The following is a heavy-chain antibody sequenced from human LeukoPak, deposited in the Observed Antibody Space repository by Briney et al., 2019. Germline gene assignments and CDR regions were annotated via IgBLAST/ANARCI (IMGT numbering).Heavy chain of an antibody. J-gene: IGHJ4*02. CDR2: ISSSSTTI. V-gene: IGHV3-48*01. CDR3: AREVAVAGTDLDY. CDR1: GFTFSSYI. Sequence: PGGSLRLSCAASGFTFSSYIMNWVRQAPGKGLEWISYISSSSTTIYYADSVKGRFTISRDNAKNSLYLQMNSLRAEDTAVYYCAREVAVAGTDLDYWGQGTLVTVSS. D-gene: IGHD6-19*01.